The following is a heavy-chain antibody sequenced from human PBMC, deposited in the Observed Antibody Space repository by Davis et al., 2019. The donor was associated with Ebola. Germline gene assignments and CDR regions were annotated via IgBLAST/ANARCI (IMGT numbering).Heavy chain of an antibody. D-gene: IGHD2-15*01. CDR2: ISGSGGST. Sequence: GESLKISCAASGFTFSSYAMSWVRQAPGKGLEWVSAISGSGGSTYYADSVKGRFTISRDNSKNTLYLQMNSLRAEDTAVYYCAKKAIVVVVAAGPEDYYFDYWGQGTLVTVSS. CDR3: AKKAIVVVVAAGPEDYYFDY. J-gene: IGHJ4*02. V-gene: IGHV3-23*01. CDR1: GFTFSSYA.